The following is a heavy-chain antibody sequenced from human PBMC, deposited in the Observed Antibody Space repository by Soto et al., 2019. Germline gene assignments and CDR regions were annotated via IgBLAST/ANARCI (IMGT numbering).Heavy chain of an antibody. CDR3: ARGPQDILDH. Sequence: QVQLVQSGAEVKKPGASVKVYCKASGYTFTSYDINWVRQATGQGLEWMGWMNPNSGNTGFAQKFQGRVTMTRNTSISTAYLELSSPRSEDTAMYYCARGPQDILDHWGQGTPVIVSS. J-gene: IGHJ4*02. CDR1: GYTFTSYD. V-gene: IGHV1-8*01. D-gene: IGHD2-15*01. CDR2: MNPNSGNT.